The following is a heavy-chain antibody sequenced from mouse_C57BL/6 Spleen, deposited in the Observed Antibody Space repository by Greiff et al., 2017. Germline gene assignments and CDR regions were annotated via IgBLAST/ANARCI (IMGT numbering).Heavy chain of an antibody. D-gene: IGHD2-1*01. V-gene: IGHV5-9*01. CDR3: ARDYGNDWYFDV. Sequence: EVQRVESGGGLVKPGGSLKLSCAASGFTFSSYTMSWVRQTPEKRLEWVATISGGGGNTYYPDSVKGRFTISRDNAKNTLYLQMSSLRSEDTALYYCARDYGNDWYFDVWGTGTTVTVSS. CDR1: GFTFSSYT. J-gene: IGHJ1*03. CDR2: ISGGGGNT.